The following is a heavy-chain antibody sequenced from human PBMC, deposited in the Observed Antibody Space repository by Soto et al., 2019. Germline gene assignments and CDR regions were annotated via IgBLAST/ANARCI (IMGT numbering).Heavy chain of an antibody. CDR2: IIPIFGTA. CDR3: ARSGGGTIFGGDPKYLYNWFDP. J-gene: IGHJ5*02. D-gene: IGHD3-3*01. CDR1: GGTFSSYA. Sequence: QVQLVQSGAEVKKPGSSVKVSCKASGGTFSSYAISWVRQAPGQGLEWMGGIIPIFGTANYAQKFQGRVTITADESTSTAYMELSSLRSEDTAVYYCARSGGGTIFGGDPKYLYNWFDPWGQGTLVTVSS. V-gene: IGHV1-69*01.